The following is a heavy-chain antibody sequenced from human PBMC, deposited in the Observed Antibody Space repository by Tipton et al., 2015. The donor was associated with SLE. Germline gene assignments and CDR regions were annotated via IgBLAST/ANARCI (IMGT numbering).Heavy chain of an antibody. J-gene: IGHJ3*02. CDR3: AKDRGYFDQGDAFDI. Sequence: SLRLSCAASGFTFSNAWMSWVRQAPGKGLEWVGRIKSKTDDGTTDYAAPVKGRFTISRDDSKNTLYLQMNSLKTEDTAVYYCAKDRGYFDQGDAFDIWGQGTMVTVSS. V-gene: IGHV3-15*01. CDR1: GFTFSNAW. D-gene: IGHD3-9*01. CDR2: IKSKTDDGTT.